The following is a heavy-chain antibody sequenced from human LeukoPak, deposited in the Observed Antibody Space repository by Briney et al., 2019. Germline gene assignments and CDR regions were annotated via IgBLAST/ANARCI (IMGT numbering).Heavy chain of an antibody. CDR3: ARGSPGGSYYNY. V-gene: IGHV4-34*01. CDR2: INHSGST. Sequence: SETLSLACAVYGGSFSGYYWSWIRQPPGKGLEWIGEINHSGSTNYNPSLKSRVTISVDTSKNQFSLKLSSVTAADTAVYYCARGSPGGSYYNYWGQGTLVTVSS. CDR1: GGSFSGYY. J-gene: IGHJ4*02. D-gene: IGHD1-26*01.